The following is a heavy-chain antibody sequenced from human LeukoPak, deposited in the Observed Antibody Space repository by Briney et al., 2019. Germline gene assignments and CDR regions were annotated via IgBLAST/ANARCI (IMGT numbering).Heavy chain of an antibody. CDR3: ARENEGVVVVAATSYYCYYMDV. V-gene: IGHV4-4*07. CDR1: GGSISSYY. Sequence: SETLSLTCTVSGGSISSYYWSWIRQPAGKGLEWIGRIYTSGSTNYNPSLKSRVTISVDKSKNQFSLKLSSVTAADTAVYYCARENEGVVVVAATSYYCYYMDVWGKGTTVTVSS. D-gene: IGHD2-15*01. CDR2: IYTSGST. J-gene: IGHJ6*03.